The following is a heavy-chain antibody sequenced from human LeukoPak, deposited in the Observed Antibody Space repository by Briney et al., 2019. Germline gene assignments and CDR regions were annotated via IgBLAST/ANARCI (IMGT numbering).Heavy chain of an antibody. CDR3: ARRGRVDDFWSGYYTGLFDY. D-gene: IGHD3-3*01. CDR1: GGSFSGFY. Sequence: SETLSLTCAVYGGSFSGFYWSWIRQPPGKGLEWIGEINHSGSTNYNPSLKSRVTISVDTSKNQFSLKLSSVTAADTAVYYCARRGRVDDFWSGYYTGLFDYWGQGTLVTVSS. CDR2: INHSGST. V-gene: IGHV4-34*01. J-gene: IGHJ4*02.